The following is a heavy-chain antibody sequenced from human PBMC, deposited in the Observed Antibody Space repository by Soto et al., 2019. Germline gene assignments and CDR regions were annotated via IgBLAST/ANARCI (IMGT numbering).Heavy chain of an antibody. CDR1: GFTFSSYW. Sequence: GGSLRLSCAASGFTFSSYWMSWVRQAPGKGLEWVANIKQDGSEKYYVDSVKGRFTISRDNAKNSLYLQMNSLRAEDTAVYYCARFTAARPERYYYYGMDVWGQGSTVTVSS. D-gene: IGHD6-6*01. V-gene: IGHV3-7*05. J-gene: IGHJ6*02. CDR3: ARFTAARPERYYYYGMDV. CDR2: IKQDGSEK.